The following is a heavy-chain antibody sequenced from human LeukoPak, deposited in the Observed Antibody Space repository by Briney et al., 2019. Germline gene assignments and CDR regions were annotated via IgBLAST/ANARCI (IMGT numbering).Heavy chain of an antibody. J-gene: IGHJ3*02. CDR1: GFTFSSYA. CDR3: ARHYMTTVTTEAFDI. CDR2: ISYDGSNK. Sequence: PGRSLRLSCAASGFTFSSYAMHWVRQAPGKGLEWVAVISYDGSNKYYADSVKGRFTISRDNSKNTLYLQMNSLRAEDTAVYYCARHYMTTVTTEAFDIWGQGTMVTVSS. V-gene: IGHV3-30*04. D-gene: IGHD4-17*01.